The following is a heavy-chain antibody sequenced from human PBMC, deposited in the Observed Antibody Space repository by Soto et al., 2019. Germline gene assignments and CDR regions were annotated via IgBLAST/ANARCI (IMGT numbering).Heavy chain of an antibody. V-gene: IGHV3-30-3*01. D-gene: IGHD2-8*01. CDR3: ARASGHIYATLQGPFDQ. CDR2: ISHDGNNK. J-gene: IGHJ4*02. Sequence: PGGSLRLSCAASGFTFNRHPLHWVRQAPGKGLEWVAVISHDGNNKYYADSVKGRFTISRDNSMNMLYLQMHGLRTEDTAIFYRARASGHIYATLQGPFDQGGRGALVTVSS. CDR1: GFTFNRHP.